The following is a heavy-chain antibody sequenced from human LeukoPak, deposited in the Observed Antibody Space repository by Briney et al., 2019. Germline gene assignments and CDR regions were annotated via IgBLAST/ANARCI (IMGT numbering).Heavy chain of an antibody. CDR1: GFTFSSYA. D-gene: IGHD1-20*01. Sequence: PGGSLRLSCAASGFTFSSYAMHWVRQAPGKGLEWVAVISYDGSNKYYADSVKGRFTISRDNAKNSLYLQMNSLRAEDTAVYYCARDGFLTGTTDYWGQGTLVTVSS. CDR2: ISYDGSNK. CDR3: ARDGFLTGTTDY. J-gene: IGHJ4*02. V-gene: IGHV3-30*04.